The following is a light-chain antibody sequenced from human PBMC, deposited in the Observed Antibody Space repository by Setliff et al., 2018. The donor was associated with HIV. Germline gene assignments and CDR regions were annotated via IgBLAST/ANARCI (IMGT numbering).Light chain of an antibody. V-gene: IGLV2-23*02. CDR3: CSYAGTSTYV. CDR2: DVS. Sequence: ALTQPASVSGSPGQSIIISCTGTSSDIGAYDHVFWFRQYPGKAPQLMIYDVSNRASGVSDRFSGSKSGNTASLTISGLQAEDEADYYCCSYAGTSTYVFGTGTKVTVL. J-gene: IGLJ1*01. CDR1: SSDIGAYDH.